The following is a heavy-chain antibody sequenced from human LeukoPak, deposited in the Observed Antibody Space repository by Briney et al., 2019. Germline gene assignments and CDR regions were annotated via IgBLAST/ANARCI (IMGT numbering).Heavy chain of an antibody. CDR3: AKDKVDYYDSSGYDY. CDR1: GFNISDFW. Sequence: GGSLRLSCAASGFNISDFWMTWVRQAPGKGLEWVANIKEDGTEKHLVDSVKGRFTISRDNSKNTLYLQMNSLRAEDTAVYYCAKDKVDYYDSSGYDYWGQGTLVTVSS. J-gene: IGHJ4*02. D-gene: IGHD3-22*01. CDR2: IKEDGTEK. V-gene: IGHV3-7*03.